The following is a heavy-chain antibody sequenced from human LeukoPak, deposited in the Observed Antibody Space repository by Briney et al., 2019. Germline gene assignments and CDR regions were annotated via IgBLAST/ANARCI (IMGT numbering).Heavy chain of an antibody. CDR2: IIPIFGTA. Sequence: GASVKVSCKASGGTFSGYAISWVRQAPGQGLEWMGGIIPIFGTANYAQKFQGRVTITADESTSTAYMELSSLRSEDTAVYYCARGTHSSGQIKPSDYWGQGTLVTVSS. V-gene: IGHV1-69*13. D-gene: IGHD6-19*01. CDR3: ARGTHSSGQIKPSDY. J-gene: IGHJ4*02. CDR1: GGTFSGYA.